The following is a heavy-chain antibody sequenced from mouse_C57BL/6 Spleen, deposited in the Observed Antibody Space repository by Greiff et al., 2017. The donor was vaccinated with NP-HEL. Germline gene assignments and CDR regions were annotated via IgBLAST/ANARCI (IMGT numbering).Heavy chain of an antibody. Sequence: QVQLQQPGAELVRPGSSVKLSCKASGYTFTSYWMHWVKQRPIRGLEWIGSIDPSDSGTHYNEKFKDKATLTVDKSSSTAYMQLSSLTSEDSAVYYCARTRGNYNHAMDYWGQGTLVTVSS. CDR1: GYTFTSYW. CDR3: ARTRGNYNHAMDY. CDR2: IDPSDSGT. J-gene: IGHJ4*01. D-gene: IGHD2-1*01. V-gene: IGHV1-52*01.